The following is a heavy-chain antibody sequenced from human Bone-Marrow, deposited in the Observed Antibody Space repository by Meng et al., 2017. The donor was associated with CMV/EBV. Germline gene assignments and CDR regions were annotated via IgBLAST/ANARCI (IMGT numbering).Heavy chain of an antibody. CDR2: ISSSSTFI. J-gene: IGHJ6*02. D-gene: IGHD2-2*01. CDR1: GFTFSSYA. CDR3: ARDQVIVVVPAAMSPYYYYGMDV. Sequence: GESLKISCAAFGFTFSSYAMNWVRQAPGKGLEWVSTISSSSTFIYYADSVKGRFTISRDNAKNSLYLQMNSLRAEDTAVYYCARDQVIVVVPAAMSPYYYYGMDVWGQGTTVTVSS. V-gene: IGHV3-21*01.